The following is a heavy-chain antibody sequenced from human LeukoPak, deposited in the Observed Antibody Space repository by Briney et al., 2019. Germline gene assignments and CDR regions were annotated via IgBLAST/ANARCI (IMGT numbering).Heavy chain of an antibody. CDR3: ARFPYFEGFDY. CDR2: LYYSGSS. CDR1: GFTFSSYS. J-gene: IGHJ4*02. Sequence: GSLRLSCAASGFTFSSYSMNWVRQPPGKGLEWIGSLYYSGSSYYNPSLKSRVTLSMDTSKNQFSLKLRSVTAADTGVYFCARFPYFEGFDYWGPGTQVIVSS. V-gene: IGHV4-59*04. D-gene: IGHD3-9*01.